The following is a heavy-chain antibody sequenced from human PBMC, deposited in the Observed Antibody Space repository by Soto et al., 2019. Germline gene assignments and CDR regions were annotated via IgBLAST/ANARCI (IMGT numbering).Heavy chain of an antibody. CDR2: IIPIFGTA. CDR1: GGSLSSNA. CDR3: ARVVKAGDYGDYGRYYFDY. J-gene: IGHJ4*01. V-gene: IGHV1-69*05. D-gene: IGHD4-17*01. Sequence: GASAEVSWKASGGSLSSNAISWVRQAHGQGLEWMGGIIPIFGTANYAQKFQGRVTITTDTSTNTAYMDLRSLRSDDTAVYYCARVVKAGDYGDYGRYYFDYWGHGTLVTVSS.